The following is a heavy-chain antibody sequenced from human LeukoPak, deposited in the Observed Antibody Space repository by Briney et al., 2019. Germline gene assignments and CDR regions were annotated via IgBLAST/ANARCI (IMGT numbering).Heavy chain of an antibody. Sequence: TSETLSLTCTVSGGSISSSSYYWGWIRQPPGKGLEWIGSIYYSGSTYYNPSLKSRVTISVDTSKNQFSLKLSSVTAADTAVYYCARVPTPPRGGFPDYWGQGTLVTVSS. CDR1: GGSISSSSYY. CDR3: ARVPTPPRGGFPDY. V-gene: IGHV4-39*07. D-gene: IGHD3-10*01. J-gene: IGHJ4*02. CDR2: IYYSGST.